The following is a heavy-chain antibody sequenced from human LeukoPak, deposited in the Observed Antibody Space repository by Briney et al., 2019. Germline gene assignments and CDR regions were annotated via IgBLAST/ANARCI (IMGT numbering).Heavy chain of an antibody. V-gene: IGHV3-7*04. Sequence: GGFLRLSCAASGFTFSSYWMSWVRQAPGKGLEWVANIKQDGSEKYYVDSVKGRFTISRDNAKNSLYLQMNSLRAEDTAVYYCARDVYDSSGYYDDYWGQGTLVTVSS. CDR1: GFTFSSYW. CDR3: ARDVYDSSGYYDDY. D-gene: IGHD3-22*01. J-gene: IGHJ4*02. CDR2: IKQDGSEK.